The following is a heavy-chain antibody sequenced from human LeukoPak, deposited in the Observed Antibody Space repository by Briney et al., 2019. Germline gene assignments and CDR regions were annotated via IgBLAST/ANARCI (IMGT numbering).Heavy chain of an antibody. J-gene: IGHJ3*02. Sequence: SETLSLTCTVSVGSVSSESYHWSSIRQPPGKGLEWIAYIFNSGSSNYNPSLKSRVTISVDTSKNQFSLKLNSVTAADTAQYHCARGVGGVREGFDIWGQGTMVTVSS. CDR2: IFNSGSS. CDR1: VGSVSSESYH. D-gene: IGHD3-16*01. V-gene: IGHV4-61*01. CDR3: ARGVGGVREGFDI.